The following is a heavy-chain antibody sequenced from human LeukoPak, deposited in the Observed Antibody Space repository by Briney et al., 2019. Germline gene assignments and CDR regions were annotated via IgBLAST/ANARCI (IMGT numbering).Heavy chain of an antibody. D-gene: IGHD3-10*01. CDR3: ARDSSLWFGAT. J-gene: IGHJ4*02. Sequence: GGSLRLSCAASGFTVSNDYMTWVRQAPGKGLEWVSIIYSGGNTYYADSVKGRFTISRDNSKNTVYLQMNSLRVEDTAVYYCARDSSLWFGATWGQGTLVIVFS. CDR1: GFTVSNDY. CDR2: IYSGGNT. V-gene: IGHV3-53*01.